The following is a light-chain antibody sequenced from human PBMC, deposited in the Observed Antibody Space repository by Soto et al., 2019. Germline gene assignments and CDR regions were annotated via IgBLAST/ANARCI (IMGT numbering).Light chain of an antibody. CDR3: QQYDNWPPYT. V-gene: IGKV1-5*03. CDR1: QSVSSW. Sequence: DIPMTQSPATLSASVGERATLSCRASQSVSSWLAWYQQKPGKAPKVLIYKASSLESGVPSRFSGSGSGTEFTLTISSLQSEDFAVYYCQQYDNWPPYTFGQGTKVDI. J-gene: IGKJ2*01. CDR2: KAS.